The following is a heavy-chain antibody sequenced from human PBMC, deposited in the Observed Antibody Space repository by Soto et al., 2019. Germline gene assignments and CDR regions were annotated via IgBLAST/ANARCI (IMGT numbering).Heavy chain of an antibody. CDR1: GFTFSSYS. CDR3: ARPEYSSSSYGMDV. J-gene: IGHJ6*02. V-gene: IGHV3-48*02. CDR2: ISSSSSTI. D-gene: IGHD6-6*01. Sequence: GGSLRLSCAASGFTFSSYSMSRVRQAPGKGLEWVSYISSSSSTIYYADSVKGRFTISRDNAKNSLYLQMNSLRDEDTAVYYCARPEYSSSSYGMDVWGQGTTVTVSS.